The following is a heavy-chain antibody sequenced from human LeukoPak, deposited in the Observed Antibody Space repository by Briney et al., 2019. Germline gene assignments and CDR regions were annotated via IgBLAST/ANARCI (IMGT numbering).Heavy chain of an antibody. J-gene: IGHJ3*02. CDR3: AKDLEDSSGLDAFDI. CDR1: GFTFSSYG. Sequence: PGGSLRLSCAASGFTFSSYGMHWVRQAPGKGLEWVAFIRYDGSNKYYADSVKGRFTISRDNSKSTLYLQMNSLRAEDTAVYYCAKDLEDSSGLDAFDIWGQGTMVTVSS. V-gene: IGHV3-30*02. D-gene: IGHD3-22*01. CDR2: IRYDGSNK.